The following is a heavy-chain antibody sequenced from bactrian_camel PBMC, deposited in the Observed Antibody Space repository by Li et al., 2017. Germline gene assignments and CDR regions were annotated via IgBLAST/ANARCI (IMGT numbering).Heavy chain of an antibody. J-gene: IGHJ4*01. V-gene: IGHV3S1*01. CDR1: GYTYNGNC. CDR2: IYAGGAST. Sequence: SLRLTCAGSGYTYNGNCMAWFRQAPGKEREGIAAIYAGGASTYYADSVKGRFTISQDAAKNTLYLQMNSLKPEDSSMYFCASETPNPADYTDYGATILDPVPCSFAYFGQGTQVTVS. D-gene: IGHD4*01.